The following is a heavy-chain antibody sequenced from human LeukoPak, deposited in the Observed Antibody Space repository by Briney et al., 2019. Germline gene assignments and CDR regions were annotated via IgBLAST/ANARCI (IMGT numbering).Heavy chain of an antibody. V-gene: IGHV1-2*02. CDR2: INPNSGGT. D-gene: IGHD2-15*01. CDR3: ARELTPGYCSGGSCSYDAFDI. Sequence: RASVKVSCKASGYTFTSYDINWVRQATGQGLEWMGWINPNSGGTNYAQKFQGRVTMTRDTSISTAYMELSRLRSDDTAVYYCARELTPGYCSGGSCSYDAFDIWGQGTMVTVSS. CDR1: GYTFTSYD. J-gene: IGHJ3*02.